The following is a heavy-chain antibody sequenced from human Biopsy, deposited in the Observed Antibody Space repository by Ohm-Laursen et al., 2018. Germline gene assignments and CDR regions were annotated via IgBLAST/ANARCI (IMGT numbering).Heavy chain of an antibody. CDR2: IIPMFGTA. V-gene: IGHV1-69*01. Sequence: SSVKVSCNASGGTFINYAISWVRQAPGQGLEWMGGIIPMFGTANYAQMFQGRVTISADESTSTSCMELSSLTTEDTAIYYCARGPHSGSHSCFDYWGRGTLVTVSS. J-gene: IGHJ4*02. CDR1: GGTFINYA. D-gene: IGHD1-26*01. CDR3: ARGPHSGSHSCFDY.